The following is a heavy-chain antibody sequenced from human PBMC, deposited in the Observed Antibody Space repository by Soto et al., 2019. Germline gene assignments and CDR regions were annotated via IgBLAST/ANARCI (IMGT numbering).Heavy chain of an antibody. CDR2: INAGNGNT. CDR3: ARIAARPLGYYFDY. V-gene: IGHV1-3*01. D-gene: IGHD6-6*01. CDR1: GYTFTSYA. Sequence: QVQLVQSGAEVKKPGASVKVSCKASGYTFTSYAMHWVRQAPGQRPEWMGWINAGNGNTKYSQKFQGRVTITRDTSERTAYMELSSLRSEDTAVYYCARIAARPLGYYFDYGGQGTLVTVSS. J-gene: IGHJ4*02.